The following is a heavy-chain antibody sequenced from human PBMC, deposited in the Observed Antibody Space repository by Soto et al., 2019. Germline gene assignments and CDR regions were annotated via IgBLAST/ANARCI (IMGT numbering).Heavy chain of an antibody. V-gene: IGHV3-23*01. Sequence: PAGSLGLSCAASGSSVSSYAMSWVRQAPRKVLEWVSAISGSGGSTYYAVSVKGRFTISRDNSKNTLYLQMNSLRAEDTAVYYCAKSGLLWFGESEYYFDYWGQGTLVTVSS. CDR2: ISGSGGST. J-gene: IGHJ4*02. CDR1: GSSVSSYA. CDR3: AKSGLLWFGESEYYFDY. D-gene: IGHD3-10*01.